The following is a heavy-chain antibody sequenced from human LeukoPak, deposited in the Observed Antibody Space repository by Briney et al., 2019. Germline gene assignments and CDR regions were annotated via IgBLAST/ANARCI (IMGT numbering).Heavy chain of an antibody. CDR1: GFTFSSYA. CDR2: ISGSGGST. J-gene: IGHJ5*02. V-gene: IGHV3-23*01. Sequence: GGSLRLSCAASGFTFSSYAMSWVRQAPGKGLEWVSAISGSGGSTYYADSVKGRFTISRDNSKNTLYLQMNSLRAEDTAVYYCAKDLHRGRASNWFDPWGQGTLVTVSS. CDR3: AKDLHRGRASNWFDP. D-gene: IGHD1-26*01.